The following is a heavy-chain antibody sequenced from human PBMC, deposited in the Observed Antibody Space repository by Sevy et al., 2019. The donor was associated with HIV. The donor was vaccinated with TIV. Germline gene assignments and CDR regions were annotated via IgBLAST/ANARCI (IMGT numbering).Heavy chain of an antibody. CDR3: AALRSGVLKPPLYFDY. D-gene: IGHD3-10*01. V-gene: IGHV3-23*01. Sequence: GGSLRLSCGVSGFTFSSYAMTWVRQPPGKGLEWVSIISGSGATTSYADSVKGRFTISRDNSKNALYLQMNSLRAEDTAVYYCAALRSGVLKPPLYFDYWGQGTLVTVSS. J-gene: IGHJ4*02. CDR1: GFTFSSYA. CDR2: ISGSGATT.